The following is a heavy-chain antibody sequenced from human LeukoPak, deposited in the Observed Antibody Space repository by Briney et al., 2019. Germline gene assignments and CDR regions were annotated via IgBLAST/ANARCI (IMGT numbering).Heavy chain of an antibody. D-gene: IGHD2/OR15-2a*01. CDR3: TTFYTRLTDY. V-gene: IGHV3-48*01. Sequence: GGSLRLSCAASGFTFSSYTMNWVRQAPGKGLEWVSYISISSTIYYADSVKGRFTISRDNAKNSLYLQMNSLRAEDTAVYYCTTFYTRLTDYWGQGALVTVSS. J-gene: IGHJ4*02. CDR1: GFTFSSYT. CDR2: ISISSTI.